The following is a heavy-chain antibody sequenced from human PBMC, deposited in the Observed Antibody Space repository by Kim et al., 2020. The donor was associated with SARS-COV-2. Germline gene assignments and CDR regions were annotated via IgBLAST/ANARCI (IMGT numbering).Heavy chain of an antibody. CDR3: ARDMFRYNKYRGMDG. Sequence: ASVKVSCKTSGYTFTTYYMHWVRQAPGQGLEWMGIINPNGGNTSYALKFRGRVTMTRDTSTSTVYMELTSLRSEDTALYYCARDMFRYNKYRGMDGWGEGTTVSVSA. D-gene: IGHD1-1*01. CDR1: GYTFTTYY. J-gene: IGHJ6*04. V-gene: IGHV1-46*01. CDR2: INPNGGNT.